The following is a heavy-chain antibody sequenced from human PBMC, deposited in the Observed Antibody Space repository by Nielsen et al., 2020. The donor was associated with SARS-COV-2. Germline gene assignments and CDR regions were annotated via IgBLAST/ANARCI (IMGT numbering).Heavy chain of an antibody. CDR3: ARGSDYGDYYWFDP. CDR2: INPNSGGT. D-gene: IGHD4-17*01. J-gene: IGHJ5*02. CDR1: GYTFTGYY. V-gene: IGHV1-2*06. Sequence: ASVKVSCKASGYTFTGYYMHWVRQAPGQGLEWMGRINPNSGGTNYAQKFQGRVTMTRDTSISTAYMELRSLRSDDTAVYYCARGSDYGDYYWFDPWGQGTLVTVSS.